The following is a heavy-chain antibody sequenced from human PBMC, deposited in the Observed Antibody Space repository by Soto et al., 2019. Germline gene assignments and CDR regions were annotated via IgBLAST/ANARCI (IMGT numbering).Heavy chain of an antibody. CDR1: GGSISSYY. CDR2: IYYSGST. D-gene: IGHD3-22*01. V-gene: IGHV4-59*01. CDR3: ARNAYDSSGYYYGYYFDY. J-gene: IGHJ4*02. Sequence: SETLSLTCTVSGGSISSYYWSWIRQPPGKGLAWIGYIYYSGSTNYNPSLKSRVTISVDTSKNQFSLKLSSVTAADTAVYYCARNAYDSSGYYYGYYFDYWGQGTLVTVSS.